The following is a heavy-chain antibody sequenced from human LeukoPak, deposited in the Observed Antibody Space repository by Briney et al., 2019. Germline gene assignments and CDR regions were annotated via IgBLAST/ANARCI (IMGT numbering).Heavy chain of an antibody. CDR3: AKDFRGVTPNWYFDL. V-gene: IGHV3-23*01. CDR1: GFTFSSYA. Sequence: GGSLRLSCAASGFTFSSYAMSWVRQAPGKGLEWVSAISGSGGSTYYADSVKGRFTISRDNPKNTLYLQMNSLRAEDTAVYYCAKDFRGVTPNWYFDLWGRGTLVTVSS. CDR2: ISGSGGST. J-gene: IGHJ2*01. D-gene: IGHD2-21*02.